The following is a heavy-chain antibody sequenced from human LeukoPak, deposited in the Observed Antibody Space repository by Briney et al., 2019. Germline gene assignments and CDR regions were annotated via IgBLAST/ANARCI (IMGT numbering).Heavy chain of an antibody. CDR3: ARRQLWWGY. D-gene: IGHD5-18*01. J-gene: IGHJ4*02. Sequence: GESLRLSCAASGFTFSSSEMNWVRQAPGKGLEWVSYISSSGSTIYYADSVKGRFTISRDNGKNSLFLQMNSLRAEDTAVYYCARRQLWWGYWGQGTLVTVSS. V-gene: IGHV3-48*03. CDR1: GFTFSSSE. CDR2: ISSSGSTI.